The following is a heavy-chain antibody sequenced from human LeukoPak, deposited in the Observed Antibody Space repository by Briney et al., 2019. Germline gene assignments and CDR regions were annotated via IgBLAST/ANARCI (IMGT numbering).Heavy chain of an antibody. CDR1: GFTFSSYE. CDR2: ISSSGSTI. J-gene: IGHJ6*03. Sequence: GGSLRLSCAASGFTFSSYEMNWVRQSPGKGLEWVSYISSSGSTIYYADSVKGRFTISRDNSKNTLYLQMNSLRAEDTAVYYCARLAAAGTIYYYYYMDVWGKGTTVTISS. CDR3: ARLAAAGTIYYYYYMDV. V-gene: IGHV3-48*03. D-gene: IGHD6-13*01.